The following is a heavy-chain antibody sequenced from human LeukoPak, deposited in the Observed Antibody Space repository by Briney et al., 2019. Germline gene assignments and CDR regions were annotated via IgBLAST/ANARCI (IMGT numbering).Heavy chain of an antibody. CDR1: GGSITSDH. V-gene: IGHV4-59*01. CDR3: ARATVTIGYGMDV. Sequence: SETLSLTCTVSGGSITSDHWNWIRQPPGKGLEWIGCIYYSGSTYYNPSLKSRVTISVDMSKNQFSLRLISVTAADTAVYYCARATVTIGYGMDVWGQGTTVTVSS. D-gene: IGHD4-11*01. J-gene: IGHJ6*02. CDR2: IYYSGST.